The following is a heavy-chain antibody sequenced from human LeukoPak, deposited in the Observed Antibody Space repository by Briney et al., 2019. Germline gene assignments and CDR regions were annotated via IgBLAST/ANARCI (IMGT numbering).Heavy chain of an antibody. V-gene: IGHV3-7*01. Sequence: GGSLRLSCAASGFTFSSYWMSWVRQAPGKGLEWVANIKQDGSEKYYVDSVKGRFTISRDNAKNSLYLQMNSLRAEDTGVYYCARAMIVVTGGFDYWGQGTLVTVSS. CDR2: IKQDGSEK. D-gene: IGHD3-22*01. CDR1: GFTFSSYW. CDR3: ARAMIVVTGGFDY. J-gene: IGHJ4*02.